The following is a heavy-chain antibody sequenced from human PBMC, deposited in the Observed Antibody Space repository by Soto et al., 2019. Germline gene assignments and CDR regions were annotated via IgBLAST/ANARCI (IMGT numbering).Heavy chain of an antibody. J-gene: IGHJ4*02. D-gene: IGHD6-19*01. CDR3: ARDQVVAGNFDY. V-gene: IGHV3-33*01. Sequence: QVPLVESGGGVVQPGRSLRLSCAASGFTFSSYGMHWVRQAPGKGLEWVAVIWYDGSNKYYADSVKGRFTISRDNSKNTLYLQMNSLRDEDTAVYYCARDQVVAGNFDYWGQGTLVTVSS. CDR2: IWYDGSNK. CDR1: GFTFSSYG.